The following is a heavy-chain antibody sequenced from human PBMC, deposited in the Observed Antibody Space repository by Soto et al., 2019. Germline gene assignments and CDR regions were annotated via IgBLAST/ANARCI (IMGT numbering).Heavy chain of an antibody. V-gene: IGHV2-5*02. Sequence: QITLKESGPTLVKRTQTLTLTCIFSGFSLSTNGVGVGWPRQPPGKSLEWLALIYWDDNKRYSPSLKSRVTITKDTSKNQVVLTLTNMDPVDTATYYCAHRRARTAGRDDAYDVWGQGTLVVVSS. CDR3: AHRRARTAGRDDAYDV. J-gene: IGHJ3*01. CDR1: GFSLSTNGVG. CDR2: IYWDDNK. D-gene: IGHD6-6*01.